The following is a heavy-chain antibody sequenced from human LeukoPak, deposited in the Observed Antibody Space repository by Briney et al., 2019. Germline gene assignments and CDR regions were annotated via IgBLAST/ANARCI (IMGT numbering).Heavy chain of an antibody. V-gene: IGHV4-38-2*02. CDR1: GYSISSGYY. CDR3: GRQITILGVGQRGSHGSDP. Sequence: SETLSLTCTVSGYSISSGYYWGWIRQPPGKGLEWIGGIYHSGSTYYNPSLKSRVTISVDTSKNQFSLKLSSVTAADTAVYYCGRQITILGVGQRGSHGSDPWGKGTLVTVSS. CDR2: IYHSGST. J-gene: IGHJ5*02. D-gene: IGHD3-3*01.